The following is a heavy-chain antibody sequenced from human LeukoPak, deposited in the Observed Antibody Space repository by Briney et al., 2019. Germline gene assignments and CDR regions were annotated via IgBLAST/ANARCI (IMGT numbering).Heavy chain of an antibody. D-gene: IGHD2-15*01. CDR2: IYYSGST. J-gene: IGHJ4*02. Sequence: SETLSLTCTVSGGSISSYYWSWIRQPPGKGLEWIGYIYYSGSTNYNPSLKSRVTISVDTSKNQFSLKLSSVTAADTAVYYCARDGAYCSGGSCHRRSSYFDYWGQGTLVTVSS. V-gene: IGHV4-59*01. CDR3: ARDGAYCSGGSCHRRSSYFDY. CDR1: GGSISSYY.